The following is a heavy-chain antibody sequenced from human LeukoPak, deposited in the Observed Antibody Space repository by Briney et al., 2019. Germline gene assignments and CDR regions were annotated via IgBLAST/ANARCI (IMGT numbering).Heavy chain of an antibody. D-gene: IGHD4-23*01. J-gene: IGHJ6*03. CDR3: AKDYRYYYYYYMDV. CDR1: GFTFSSYG. V-gene: IGHV3-23*01. Sequence: GGSLRLSCAASGFTFSSYGMSWVRQAPGKGLEWVSAISGSGGSTYYADSVKGRFTISRDNSKNTLYLQMNSLRAEDTAVYYCAKDYRYYYYYYMDVWGKGTTVTISS. CDR2: ISGSGGST.